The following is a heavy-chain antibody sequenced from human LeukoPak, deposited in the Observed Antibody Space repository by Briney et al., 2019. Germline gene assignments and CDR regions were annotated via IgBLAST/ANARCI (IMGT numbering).Heavy chain of an antibody. CDR3: ARALNDYYYYGMDV. CDR2: IYYSGST. CDR1: GGSISSYY. V-gene: IGHV4-59*01. J-gene: IGHJ6*02. D-gene: IGHD1-1*01. Sequence: PSETLSLTCTVSGGSISSYYWSWIRQPPGKGLEWIGYIYYSGSTNHNPSLKSRVTISVDTSKNQFSLKLSSVTAADTAVYYCARALNDYYYYGMDVWGQGTTVTVSS.